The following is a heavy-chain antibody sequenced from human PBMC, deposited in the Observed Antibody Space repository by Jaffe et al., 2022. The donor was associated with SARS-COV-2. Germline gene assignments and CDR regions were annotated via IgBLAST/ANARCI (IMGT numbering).Heavy chain of an antibody. J-gene: IGHJ5*02. CDR1: GYSFTSYW. Sequence: EVQLVQSGAEVKKPGESLRISCKGSGYSFTSYWISWVRQMPGKGLEWMGRIDPSDSYTNYSPSFQGHVTISADKSISTAYLQWSSLKASDTAMYYCARGYCSSTSCPSGDWFDPWGQGTLVTVSS. CDR3: ARGYCSSTSCPSGDWFDP. V-gene: IGHV5-10-1*03. CDR2: IDPSDSYT. D-gene: IGHD2-2*01.